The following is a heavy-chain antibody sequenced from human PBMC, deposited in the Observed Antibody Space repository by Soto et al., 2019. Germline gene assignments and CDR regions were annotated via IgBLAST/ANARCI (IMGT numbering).Heavy chain of an antibody. CDR3: ARDHGYCSGGSCYVFDS. Sequence: SETLSLTCAVYGGSFSRYYWSWIRQPPGKGLEWIGEINQSGSTNYNPSLKSRVTISVDKSKNQFSLKIYSVTAADTAVYYCARDHGYCSGGSCYVFDSWGQGTLVTVSS. CDR2: INQSGST. CDR1: GGSFSRYY. J-gene: IGHJ4*02. V-gene: IGHV4-34*01. D-gene: IGHD2-15*01.